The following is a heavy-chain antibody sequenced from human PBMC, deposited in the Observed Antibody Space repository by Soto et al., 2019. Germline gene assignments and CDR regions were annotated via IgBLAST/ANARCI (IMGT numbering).Heavy chain of an antibody. CDR3: AKDWSGYCSGGSCQDFDY. D-gene: IGHD2-15*01. Sequence: EVQLLESGGGLVQPGGSLRLSCAASGFTFSSYAMSWVRQAPGKGLEWVSAISGSGGSTYYADSVKGRFTISRDNPKNTLYLQMNSLRAEDTAVYYCAKDWSGYCSGGSCQDFDYWGQGTLVTVSS. CDR2: ISGSGGST. V-gene: IGHV3-23*01. CDR1: GFTFSSYA. J-gene: IGHJ4*02.